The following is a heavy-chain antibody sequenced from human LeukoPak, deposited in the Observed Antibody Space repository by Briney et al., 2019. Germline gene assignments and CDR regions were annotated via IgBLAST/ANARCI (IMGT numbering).Heavy chain of an antibody. D-gene: IGHD6-6*01. J-gene: IGHJ4*02. CDR2: LRYDGSNK. CDR3: AKDQGRSGSSLVDY. CDR1: GGSISSSSYY. Sequence: PSETLSLTCTVSGGSISSSSYYWGWIRQPPGKGLEWVAFLRYDGSNKYYADSVKGRFTISRDNSNNTLYLQMNSLRAEDTAAYYCAKDQGRSGSSLVDYWGQGSLVTVSS. V-gene: IGHV3-30*02.